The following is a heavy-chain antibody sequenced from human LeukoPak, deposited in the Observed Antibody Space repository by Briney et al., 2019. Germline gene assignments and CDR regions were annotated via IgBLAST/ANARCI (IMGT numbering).Heavy chain of an antibody. CDR2: IYNSGST. Sequence: PSETLSLTCTVSGGSIRSYYWSWIRQPPGKGLEWIGYIYNSGSTNYNPSLKSRVSISIDTSKNQFSLKLSSVTAADTAVYYCVRSDYYGSAPGAFDIWGQGTTVTVSS. CDR3: VRSDYYGSAPGAFDI. J-gene: IGHJ3*02. CDR1: GGSIRSYY. D-gene: IGHD3-10*01. V-gene: IGHV4-59*01.